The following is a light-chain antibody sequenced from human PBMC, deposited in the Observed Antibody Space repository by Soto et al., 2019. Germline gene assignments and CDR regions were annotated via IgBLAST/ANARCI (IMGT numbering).Light chain of an antibody. J-gene: IGKJ5*01. Sequence: EIVLTQSPGTLSLSPGERATLSCRASQSVSSNYLAWYQQKPGQALRLLIFGASTRATGVPDRFSGSGSGTAFTLTISRLEPEDFAVYYCQQYGSSPPVTFGQGTRLETK. CDR1: QSVSSNY. CDR2: GAS. V-gene: IGKV3-20*01. CDR3: QQYGSSPPVT.